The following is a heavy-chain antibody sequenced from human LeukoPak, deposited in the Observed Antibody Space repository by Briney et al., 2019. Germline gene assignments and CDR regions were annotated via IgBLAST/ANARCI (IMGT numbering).Heavy chain of an antibody. D-gene: IGHD6-6*01. CDR1: GFTFDDYA. Sequence: PGGSLRLSCAASGFTFDDYAMHWVRQAPGKGLEWVSGISWNSGSIGYADSVKGRFTISRDNAKNSLYLQMNSLRAEDTAVYYCAKTANPRLDSSSSDYWGQGTLVTVSS. V-gene: IGHV3-9*01. CDR3: AKTANPRLDSSSSDY. J-gene: IGHJ4*02. CDR2: ISWNSGSI.